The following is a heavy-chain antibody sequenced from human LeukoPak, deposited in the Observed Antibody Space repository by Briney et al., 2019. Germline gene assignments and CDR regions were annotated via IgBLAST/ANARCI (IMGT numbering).Heavy chain of an antibody. V-gene: IGHV1-69*04. CDR2: IIPILGIA. J-gene: IGHJ4*02. Sequence: SVKVSCKASGGTFSSYAISWVRQAPGQGLEWMGRIIPILGIANYAQKFQGRVTITADKSTSTAYMELSSLRSEDTAVYYCAGSYHYYDSSGYQNYWGQGTLVTVSS. D-gene: IGHD3-22*01. CDR3: AGSYHYYDSSGYQNY. CDR1: GGTFSSYA.